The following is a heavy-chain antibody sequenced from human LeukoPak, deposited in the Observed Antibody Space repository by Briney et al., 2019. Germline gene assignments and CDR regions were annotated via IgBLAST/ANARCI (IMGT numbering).Heavy chain of an antibody. CDR3: AKDKSYYDSSGYYGYFDY. D-gene: IGHD3-22*01. CDR1: GFTFDDSA. V-gene: IGHV3-43*02. J-gene: IGHJ4*02. CDR2: IRGDGHST. Sequence: GGSLTLSCAPSGFTFDDSATQWVRHHPGECSGWVSFIRGDGHSTYYAESVEGPFTITRDNSKNSLYLQMDSLRTEDTALYYCAKDKSYYDSSGYYGYFDYWGQGTLVTVSS.